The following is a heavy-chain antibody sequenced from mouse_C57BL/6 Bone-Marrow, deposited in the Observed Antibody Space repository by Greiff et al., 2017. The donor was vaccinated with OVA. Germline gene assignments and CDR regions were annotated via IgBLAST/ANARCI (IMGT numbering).Heavy chain of an antibody. CDR2: IWGVGST. Sequence: QVQLQQSGPGLVAPSQSLSITCTVSGFSLTSYGVDWVRQSPGKGLEWLGVIWGVGSTNYNSALKSRLSISKDNSKSQVFLKMNSLQTDDTAMYYCASASIYYDYPFAYWGQGTLVTVSA. V-gene: IGHV2-6*01. CDR3: ASASIYYDYPFAY. D-gene: IGHD2-4*01. CDR1: GFSLTSYG. J-gene: IGHJ3*01.